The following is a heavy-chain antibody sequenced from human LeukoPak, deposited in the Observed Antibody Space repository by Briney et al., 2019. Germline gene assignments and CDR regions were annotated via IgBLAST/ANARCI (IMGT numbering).Heavy chain of an antibody. V-gene: IGHV1-18*01. D-gene: IGHD2-21*01. J-gene: IGHJ3*01. CDR2: ISGYNGNT. CDR3: ARSFAVIYAFDV. CDR1: GYTFTSYG. Sequence: GASVKVSCKTSGYTFTSYGISWVRQAPGQGPEWMGWISGYNGNTNYAQEFQGRVTMTTDTFTNTGYMELRSLRSDDTAVYFCARSFAVIYAFDVWGQGTLVLVSS.